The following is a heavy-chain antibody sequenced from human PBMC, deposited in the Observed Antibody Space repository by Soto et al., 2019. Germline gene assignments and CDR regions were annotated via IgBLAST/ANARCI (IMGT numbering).Heavy chain of an antibody. CDR1: GFTFINHP. J-gene: IGHJ4*02. CDR3: ARGPLYGSEIGDFPIDD. D-gene: IGHD3-10*01. CDR2: ISYDWSKS. Sequence: QVQLVESGGGVVQPGRSLRLSCAGSGFTFINHPMHWVRQAPGKGLEWVAVISYDWSKSHYADSVKGRFILSRDHSKNPRSLQMNSLRAEDSAVYYCARGPLYGSEIGDFPIDDWGQGTLVTVSS. V-gene: IGHV3-30-3*01.